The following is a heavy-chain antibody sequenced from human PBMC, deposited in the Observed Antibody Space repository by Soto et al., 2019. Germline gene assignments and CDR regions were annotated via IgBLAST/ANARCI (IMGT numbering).Heavy chain of an antibody. J-gene: IGHJ6*03. CDR3: AKRAVNVYSYYYYMDV. V-gene: IGHV3-23*01. CDR1: GFTFSSYA. CDR2: ISGSGGST. Sequence: GGSLRLSCAASGFTFSSYAMSWVRQAPGKGLEWVSAISGSGGSTYYADSVKGRFTISRDNSKNTLYLQMNSLRAEDTAVYYYAKRAVNVYSYYYYMDVWGKGTTVTVSS. D-gene: IGHD4-17*01.